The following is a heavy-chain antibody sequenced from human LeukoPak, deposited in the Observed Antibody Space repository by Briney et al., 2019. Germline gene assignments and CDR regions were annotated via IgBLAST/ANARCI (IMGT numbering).Heavy chain of an antibody. CDR1: GYSISSGYY. CDR2: IYHSGST. J-gene: IGHJ4*02. V-gene: IGHV4-38-2*02. CDR3: ARGGIRAGYYFDY. Sequence: SETLSLTCTLSGYSISSGYYWGWIRQPPGKGLEWIGIIYHSGSTYYNPSLKSRVTISVDSSKNQSSLKLSSVAAADAAVYYCARGGIRAGYYFDYWGQGTLVTVSS. D-gene: IGHD3-9*01.